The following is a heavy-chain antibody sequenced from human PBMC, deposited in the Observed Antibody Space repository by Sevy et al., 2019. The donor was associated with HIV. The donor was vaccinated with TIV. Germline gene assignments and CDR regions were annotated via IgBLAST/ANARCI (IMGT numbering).Heavy chain of an antibody. D-gene: IGHD3-22*01. J-gene: IGHJ4*02. CDR3: ATTPLRYVSWDDY. CDR2: IYYSGST. Sequence: SETLSLTCTVSGGSISSSSYYWGWIRQPPGKGLEWIGSIYYSGSTYYNPSLKSRVTISVDTSKNQFALKLSSVTAADTAVYYCATTPLRYVSWDDYWGQGTLVTVSS. CDR1: GGSISSSSYY. V-gene: IGHV4-39*01.